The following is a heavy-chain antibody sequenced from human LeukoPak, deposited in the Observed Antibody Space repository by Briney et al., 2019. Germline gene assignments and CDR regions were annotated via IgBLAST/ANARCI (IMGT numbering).Heavy chain of an antibody. J-gene: IGHJ6*02. CDR1: GFTVSGYN. CDR2: ISKDGSNK. D-gene: IGHD2-2*01. CDR3: AKVAPYCSSTDCYHSPYYGMDV. V-gene: IGHV3-30*18. Sequence: GGSLRLSCAVCGFTVSGYNMHWVRQAPGKGLEWVTFISKDGSNKYYADSAKGRFTISRDSSKNTLYLQMNSLRVEDTAVYYCAKVAPYCSSTDCYHSPYYGMDVWGQGTTVTVSS.